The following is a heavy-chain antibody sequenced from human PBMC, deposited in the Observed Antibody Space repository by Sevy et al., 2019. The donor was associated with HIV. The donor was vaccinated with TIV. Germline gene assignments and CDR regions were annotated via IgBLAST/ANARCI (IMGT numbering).Heavy chain of an antibody. CDR3: TRPYYYDCSGYYHYYYMDV. CDR2: IRSKANSYAT. D-gene: IGHD3-22*01. Sequence: GGSLRLSCAASGFTFSGSAMHWVRQASGKGLEWVGRIRSKANSYATAYAASVKGRFTISRDDSKNTAYLQMNSLKTEDTAVYYCTRPYYYDCSGYYHYYYMDVWGKGTTVTVSS. V-gene: IGHV3-73*01. CDR1: GFTFSGSA. J-gene: IGHJ6*03.